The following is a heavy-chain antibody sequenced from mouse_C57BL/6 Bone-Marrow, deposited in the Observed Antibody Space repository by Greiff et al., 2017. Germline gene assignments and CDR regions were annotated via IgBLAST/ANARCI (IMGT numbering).Heavy chain of an antibody. J-gene: IGHJ4*01. Sequence: QVQLQQSGPELVKPGASVKISCKASGYAFSSSWMNWVKQRPGKGLEWIGRIYPGAGDTNYNGKFKGKATLTADKSSSTAYMQLSSLTSEDSAVYFCARSGLYGDYWGQGTSVTVSS. D-gene: IGHD2-12*01. CDR3: ARSGLYGDY. CDR1: GYAFSSSW. CDR2: IYPGAGDT. V-gene: IGHV1-82*01.